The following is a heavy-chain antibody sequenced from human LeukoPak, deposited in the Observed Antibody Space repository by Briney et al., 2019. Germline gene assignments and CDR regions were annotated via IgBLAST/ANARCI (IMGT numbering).Heavy chain of an antibody. V-gene: IGHV4-34*01. CDR2: INHSGST. Sequence: SETLSLTCAVYGGSFSGYYWSWIRQPPGKGLEWIGEINHSGSTNYNPSLKSRVTISVDTSKNQFSLKLSSVTAADTAVYYCARAGKDSSSWYNWFDPWGQGTLVTVSS. CDR1: GGSFSGYY. CDR3: ARAGKDSSSWYNWFDP. D-gene: IGHD6-13*01. J-gene: IGHJ5*02.